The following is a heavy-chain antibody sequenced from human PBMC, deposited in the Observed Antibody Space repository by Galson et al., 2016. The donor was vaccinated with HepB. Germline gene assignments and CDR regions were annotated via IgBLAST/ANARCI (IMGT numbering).Heavy chain of an antibody. CDR1: GGTFSSYA. V-gene: IGHV1-69*13. Sequence: SVKVSCKASGGTFSSYAISWVRQAPGQGLEWMGVIINLYGTANYALKFQGRVTITADESTSTAHMEVRSLRYEDTAVYYCARVRDGYNTHFYYGMDVWGQGTSVTVS. CDR3: ARVRDGYNTHFYYGMDV. D-gene: IGHD5-24*01. CDR2: IINLYGTA. J-gene: IGHJ6*02.